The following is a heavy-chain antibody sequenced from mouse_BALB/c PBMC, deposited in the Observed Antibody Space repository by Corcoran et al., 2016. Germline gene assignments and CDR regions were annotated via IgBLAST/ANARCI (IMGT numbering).Heavy chain of an antibody. Sequence: QIQLVQSAPELKKTGETVKISCTASGYTFTNYGMNWVKQAPGKGLKWMGWINTYTGEPTYADDFKGRFAFSLETSASTAYLQINNLKNEDMATYFCARIYYYGSSYENFDYWGQGTTLTVSS. V-gene: IGHV9-1*02. D-gene: IGHD1-1*01. CDR3: ARIYYYGSSYENFDY. CDR2: INTYTGEP. J-gene: IGHJ2*01. CDR1: GYTFTNYG.